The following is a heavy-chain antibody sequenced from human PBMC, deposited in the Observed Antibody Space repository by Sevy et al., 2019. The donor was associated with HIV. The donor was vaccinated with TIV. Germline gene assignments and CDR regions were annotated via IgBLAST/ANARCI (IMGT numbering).Heavy chain of an antibody. V-gene: IGHV4-30-4*01. CDR3: ARARITMIVVVIHYYYYGKDV. Sequence: SETLSLTCAVSGGSIGSGDYYWSWIRQPPGKGLEWIGYIYYSRSNYYNPSLKSRVTISVDTSKNQFSLKLSSVTAADTAVYYCARARITMIVVVIHYYYYGKDVWGQGTTVTVSS. CDR2: IYYSRSN. CDR1: GGSIGSGDYY. J-gene: IGHJ6*02. D-gene: IGHD3-22*01.